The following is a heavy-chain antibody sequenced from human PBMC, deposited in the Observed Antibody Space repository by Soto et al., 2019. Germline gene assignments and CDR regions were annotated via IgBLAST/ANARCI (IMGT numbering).Heavy chain of an antibody. CDR2: ISGGGNPT. D-gene: IGHD3-22*01. CDR1: GFTFSGFA. J-gene: IGHJ4*02. Sequence: EVQLLESGGGLVQPGGSLRLSWPAPGFTFSGFAMTWAPQAPGKGLEWVSGISGGGNPTYYSDSVKGRFTISRDSAKNTLYLQMNSLRTEDTAVYYCAKDITYDSSAYDSWGQGTLVTVSS. CDR3: AKDITYDSSAYDS. V-gene: IGHV3-23*01.